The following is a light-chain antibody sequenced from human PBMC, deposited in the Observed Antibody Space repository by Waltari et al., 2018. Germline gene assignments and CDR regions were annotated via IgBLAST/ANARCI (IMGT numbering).Light chain of an antibody. V-gene: IGKV3-11*01. CDR1: QSVGSY. CDR2: DAS. CDR3: PQRTNSPPT. Sequence: ETVLTQSPATLSLSPGERATLSCRASQSVGSYLAWYQHKPGQAPRLLIYDASNRATDIPVRFSGTGSGTAFTLTISSLEPEDFAIYYCPQRTNSPPTFGRGSKLEIK. J-gene: IGKJ4*02.